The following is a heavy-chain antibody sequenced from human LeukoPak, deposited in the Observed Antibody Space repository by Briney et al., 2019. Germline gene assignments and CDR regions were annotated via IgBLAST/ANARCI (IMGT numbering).Heavy chain of an antibody. D-gene: IGHD3-9*01. CDR2: IYHSGST. Sequence: PSETLSLTCTVSGVSINSGNWWSWVRQPPGKGLEWIGDIYHSGSTNYKPSLKSRVSISVDKSNNQFSLRLNSVTAADTAVYYCAKVPRITIFSYYFDYWGQGTLVTVSS. V-gene: IGHV4-4*02. J-gene: IGHJ4*02. CDR3: AKVPRITIFSYYFDY. CDR1: GVSINSGNW.